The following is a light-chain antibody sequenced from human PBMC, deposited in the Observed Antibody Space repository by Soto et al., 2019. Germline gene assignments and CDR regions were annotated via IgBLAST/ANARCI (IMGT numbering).Light chain of an antibody. CDR3: MQVLHPPNT. Sequence: DIVMTQSPVSLPVTPGEPASISCRSSQSLLHSNGKNYLDWYLQKPGQSPQVLIYLGSNRASGVPDRLSGSGSGTFFSLKTRRGEAGVVGVYYCMQVLHPPNTLGQGTKLEIK. CDR2: LGS. J-gene: IGKJ2*01. V-gene: IGKV2-28*01. CDR1: QSLLHSNGKNY.